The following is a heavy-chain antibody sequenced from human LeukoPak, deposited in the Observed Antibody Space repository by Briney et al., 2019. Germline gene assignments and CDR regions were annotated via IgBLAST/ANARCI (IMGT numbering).Heavy chain of an antibody. Sequence: SETLSLTCAVYGGSFSGYYWSWIRQPPGKGLEWIGEINHSGSTNYNPSLKSRVTISVDTSKNQFSLKLSSVTAADTAVYYCARGARDNWFDPWGQGTLVTVSS. J-gene: IGHJ5*02. CDR3: ARGARDNWFDP. CDR2: INHSGST. CDR1: GGSFSGYY. V-gene: IGHV4-34*01.